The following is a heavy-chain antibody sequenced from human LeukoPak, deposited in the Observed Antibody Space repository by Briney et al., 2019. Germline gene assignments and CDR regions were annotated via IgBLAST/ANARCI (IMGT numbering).Heavy chain of an antibody. Sequence: ASVKVSCKASGYTFTNYGISWVRQAPGQGLEWMGWISAYNGNTNYAQKLQGRVTMTTDTSTSTAYMELRSLRSDDTAVYYCARWRYCSGGSCYRGLGWFDPWGQGTLVTVSS. D-gene: IGHD2-15*01. CDR1: GYTFTNYG. V-gene: IGHV1-18*01. J-gene: IGHJ5*02. CDR2: ISAYNGNT. CDR3: ARWRYCSGGSCYRGLGWFDP.